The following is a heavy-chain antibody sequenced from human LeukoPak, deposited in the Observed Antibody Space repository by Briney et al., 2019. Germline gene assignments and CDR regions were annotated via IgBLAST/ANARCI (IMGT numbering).Heavy chain of an antibody. CDR2: INHSGST. Sequence: SETLSLTCAVYGGSFSGYYWSWIRQPPGKGLEWVGEINHSGSTNYNPSLKSRVTISVDTSKNQFSLKLSSVTAADTAVYYCAGYSSSWEGYYFDYWGQGTLVTVSS. J-gene: IGHJ4*02. D-gene: IGHD6-13*01. CDR3: AGYSSSWEGYYFDY. V-gene: IGHV4-34*01. CDR1: GGSFSGYY.